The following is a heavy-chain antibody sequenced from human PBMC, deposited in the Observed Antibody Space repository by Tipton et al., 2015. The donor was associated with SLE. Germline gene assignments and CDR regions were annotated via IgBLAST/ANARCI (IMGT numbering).Heavy chain of an antibody. Sequence: EASGFTFSYYAMSWVRQAPGKGLAWVSAISGSGLTTTYADSVKGRFSISRDNSKNTQYLQMNSLRAEDTAVYYCAKDRLSGSGTYSGPFDYWGQGTLVIVST. CDR1: GFTFSYYA. V-gene: IGHV3-23*01. CDR3: AKDRLSGSGTYSGPFDY. D-gene: IGHD3-10*01. CDR2: ISGSGLTT. J-gene: IGHJ4*02.